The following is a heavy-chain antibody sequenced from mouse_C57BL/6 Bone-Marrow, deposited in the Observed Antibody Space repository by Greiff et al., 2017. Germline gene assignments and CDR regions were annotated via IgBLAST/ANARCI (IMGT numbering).Heavy chain of an antibody. Sequence: EVQRVVSGGGLVQPGESLKLSCDSNEYEFPSHDMSWVRKTPEKRLEWVAAINSDGGSTNYPDTMESRFIISRDNTKKTLYLQMSSLRSEDTALYYCARDYGSTPYYFDYWGQGTTLTVSS. V-gene: IGHV5-2*01. CDR3: ARDYGSTPYYFDY. D-gene: IGHD1-1*01. CDR1: EYEFPSHD. J-gene: IGHJ2*01. CDR2: INSDGGST.